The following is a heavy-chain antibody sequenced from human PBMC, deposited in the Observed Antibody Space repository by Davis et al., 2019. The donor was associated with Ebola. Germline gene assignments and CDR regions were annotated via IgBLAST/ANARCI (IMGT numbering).Heavy chain of an antibody. V-gene: IGHV1-58*02. CDR3: AADPHYYYYYGMDV. Sequence: AASVKVSCKASGGTFSSYAISWVRQAPGQGLEWIGWIVVGSGNTNYAQKFQERVTITRDMSTSTAYMELSSLRSEDTAVYYCAADPHYYYYYGMDVWGQGTTVTVSS. CDR2: IVVGSGNT. CDR1: GGTFSSYA. J-gene: IGHJ6*02.